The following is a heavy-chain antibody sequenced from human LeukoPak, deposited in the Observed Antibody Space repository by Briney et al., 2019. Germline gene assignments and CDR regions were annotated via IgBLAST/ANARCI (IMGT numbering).Heavy chain of an antibody. V-gene: IGHV4-4*02. CDR1: GGSISSSNW. D-gene: IGHD3-16*02. CDR3: ASSIIRVDDLSPVDY. CDR2: IYHGGST. Sequence: SETLSLTCAVSGGSISSSNWWSWVRQPPGKGLGWIGEIYHGGSTNYNPSLESRVTISVDKSKNQFSLKLSSVTAADTAVYYCASSIIRVDDLSPVDYWGRGTLVTVSS. J-gene: IGHJ4*02.